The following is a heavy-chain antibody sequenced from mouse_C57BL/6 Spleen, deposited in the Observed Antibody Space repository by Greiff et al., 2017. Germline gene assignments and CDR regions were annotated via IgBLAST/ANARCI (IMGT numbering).Heavy chain of an antibody. J-gene: IGHJ4*01. Sequence: DVKLVESGGGLVKPGGSLKLSCAASGFTFSSYAMSWVRQTPEKRLEWVATISDGGSYTYYPDNVKGRFTISRDNAKNNLYLQMSHLKSEDTAMYYCARDKGYYGAMDYWGQGTSVTVSS. CDR3: ARDKGYYGAMDY. D-gene: IGHD1-1*01. CDR1: GFTFSSYA. CDR2: ISDGGSYT. V-gene: IGHV5-4*01.